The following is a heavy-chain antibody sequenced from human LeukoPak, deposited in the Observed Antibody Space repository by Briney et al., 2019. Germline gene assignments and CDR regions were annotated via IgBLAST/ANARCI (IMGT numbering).Heavy chain of an antibody. Sequence: GGSLRLSCAASGFTFSNYGLSWVRQAPGKGLEWVSGITGSGGSTYYADSVKGRFTISRDNSKNTLYLQMNSLRAEATAIYYCARDERLLSFLKWGQGTLVTVSS. CDR2: ITGSGGST. V-gene: IGHV3-23*01. CDR3: ARDERLLSFLK. CDR1: GFTFSNYG. D-gene: IGHD3-3*01. J-gene: IGHJ4*02.